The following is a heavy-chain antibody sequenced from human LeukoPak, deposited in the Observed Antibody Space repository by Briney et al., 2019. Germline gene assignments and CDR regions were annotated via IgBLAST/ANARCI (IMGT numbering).Heavy chain of an antibody. Sequence: ASVKVSCKASGYTFTDYYMHWVRQAPGQGLEWMGIINPSGGSTSYAQKFQGRVTMTRDTSTSTVYMELSSLRSEDTAVYYCAVATYYYDSSGPLGDYWGQGTLITVSS. CDR2: INPSGGST. J-gene: IGHJ4*02. CDR3: AVATYYYDSSGPLGDY. V-gene: IGHV1-46*01. CDR1: GYTFTDYY. D-gene: IGHD3-22*01.